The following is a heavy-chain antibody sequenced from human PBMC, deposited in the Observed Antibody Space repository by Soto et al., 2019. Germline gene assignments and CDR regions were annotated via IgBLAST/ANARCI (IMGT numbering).Heavy chain of an antibody. CDR2: INYSGST. V-gene: IGHV4-39*01. Sequence: SETLSLTCTVSGASISSSTSYWRWIRQPPGKGLEWIGSINYSGSTYYSPSLKSRVTISADTSKNQFSLKLSSVTAADTALYYRARGEWMIRGADYYSYLDVWGKGTTVTVSS. J-gene: IGHJ6*03. CDR3: ARGEWMIRGADYYSYLDV. D-gene: IGHD3-10*01. CDR1: GASISSSTSY.